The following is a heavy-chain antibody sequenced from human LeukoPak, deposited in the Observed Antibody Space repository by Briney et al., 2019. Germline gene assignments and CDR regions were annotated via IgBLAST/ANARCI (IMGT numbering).Heavy chain of an antibody. CDR2: IKSKTDGGTT. CDR1: GFTFSNAW. J-gene: IGHJ4*02. Sequence: GGSLRLSCAASGFTFSNAWMSWVRQAPGKGLEWVGRIKSKTDGGTTDYAAPVKGRFTISRDDSKNTLYLQMNSLKTEDTAVYYCTTGDYDFWSGYYAFDYWGQGTLVTVSS. D-gene: IGHD3-3*01. V-gene: IGHV3-15*01. CDR3: TTGDYDFWSGYYAFDY.